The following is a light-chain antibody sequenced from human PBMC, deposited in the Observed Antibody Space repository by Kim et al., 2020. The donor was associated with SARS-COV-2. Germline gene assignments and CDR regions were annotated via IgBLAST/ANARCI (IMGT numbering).Light chain of an antibody. Sequence: PGQTASITCSGDKLGDKYACWYQQKPGQSPVLVIYQDSKRPSGIPERFSGSNYGNTATLTISGTQAMDEADYYCQAWDSSTPYVVFGGGTQLTVL. CDR3: QAWDSSTPYVV. CDR1: KLGDKY. V-gene: IGLV3-1*01. CDR2: QDS. J-gene: IGLJ2*01.